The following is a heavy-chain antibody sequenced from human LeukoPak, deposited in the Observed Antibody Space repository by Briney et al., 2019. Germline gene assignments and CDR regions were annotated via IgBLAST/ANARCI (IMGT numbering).Heavy chain of an antibody. CDR1: EFTFSTYS. Sequence: GGSLRLSCAASEFTFSTYSMNWVRQAPGKGLVWVSRINSDGSSTNYADSVKGRFTISRDNAKNTLHLQMNSLRAEDTAVYYCARGARGSGTASDYWGQGTLVTVSS. D-gene: IGHD3-10*01. V-gene: IGHV3-74*01. CDR2: INSDGSST. J-gene: IGHJ4*02. CDR3: ARGARGSGTASDY.